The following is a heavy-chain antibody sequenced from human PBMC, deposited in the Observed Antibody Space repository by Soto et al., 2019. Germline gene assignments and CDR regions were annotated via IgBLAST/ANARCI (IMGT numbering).Heavy chain of an antibody. V-gene: IGHV4-31*03. CDR3: ARNIDCSGGSCNIFDY. J-gene: IGHJ4*02. D-gene: IGHD2-15*01. Sequence: SETLSLTCTVSGGSISSGGYYWSWIRQHPGKGLEWIGYIYYSGSTYYNPSLTSRVTISVDTSKNQFSLKLSSVTAADTAVYYCARNIDCSGGSCNIFDYWGQGTLVTVSS. CDR2: IYYSGST. CDR1: GGSISSGGYY.